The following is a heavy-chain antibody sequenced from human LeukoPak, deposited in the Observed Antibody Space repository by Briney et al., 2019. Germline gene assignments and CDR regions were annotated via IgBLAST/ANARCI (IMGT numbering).Heavy chain of an antibody. V-gene: IGHV1-69*01. D-gene: IGHD2/OR15-2a*01. CDR1: GGTFSSYA. J-gene: IGHJ4*02. CDR2: IIPIFGTA. Sequence: GSSVKVSCKASGGTFSSYAISWVRQAPGQGLEWMGGIIPIFGTANYAQKFQGRVTITADESTSTAYMELSSLRSDDTAVYYCARDSYLYRRPHKCNFDYWGQGTLVTVSS. CDR3: ARDSYLYRRPHKCNFDY.